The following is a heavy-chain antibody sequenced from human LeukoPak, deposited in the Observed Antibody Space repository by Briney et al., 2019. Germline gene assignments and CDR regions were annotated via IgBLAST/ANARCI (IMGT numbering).Heavy chain of an antibody. CDR2: ISYDGSNK. D-gene: IGHD2-2*01. CDR3: ARDRCSSTSCYSSKFDY. J-gene: IGHJ4*02. CDR1: GFTFSSYA. Sequence: GGSLRLSCAASGFTFSSYAMHWVRQAPGKGLEWVAVISYDGSNKYYADSVKSRFTISRDNSKNTLYLQMNSLRAEDTAVYYCARDRCSSTSCYSSKFDYWGQGTLVTVSS. V-gene: IGHV3-30*04.